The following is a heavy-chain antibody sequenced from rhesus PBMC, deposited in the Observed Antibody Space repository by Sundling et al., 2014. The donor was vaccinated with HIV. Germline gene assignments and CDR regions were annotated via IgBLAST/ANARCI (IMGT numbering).Heavy chain of an antibody. V-gene: IGHV4S9*01. CDR2: IYGNSAST. CDR3: ARTGPWTGYYSFDF. D-gene: IGHD3-3*01. J-gene: IGHJ4*01. Sequence: QVQLQESGPGLVKPSETLSLTCAVSGASIIDYYYWNWIRQPPGKGLEWIGKIYGNSASTYYNPSLKSRVAISKDTSKNQFFLQLSSVTAADTAVYYCARTGPWTGYYSFDFWGQGVLVTVSP. CDR1: GASIIDYYY.